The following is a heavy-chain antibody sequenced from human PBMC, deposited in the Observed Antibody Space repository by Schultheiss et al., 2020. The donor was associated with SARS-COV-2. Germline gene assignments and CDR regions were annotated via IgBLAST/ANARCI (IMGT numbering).Heavy chain of an antibody. J-gene: IGHJ4*02. CDR1: GFTFDDYA. CDR2: ISWDGGST. D-gene: IGHD1-26*01. V-gene: IGHV3-43D*04. CDR3: AKDWSGSYSSVFNYFDY. Sequence: SCAASGFTFDDYAMHWVRQAPGKGLEWVSLISWDGGSTYYADSVKGRFTISRDNSKNSLYLQMNSLRAEDTALYYCAKDWSGSYSSVFNYFDYWGQGTLVTVSS.